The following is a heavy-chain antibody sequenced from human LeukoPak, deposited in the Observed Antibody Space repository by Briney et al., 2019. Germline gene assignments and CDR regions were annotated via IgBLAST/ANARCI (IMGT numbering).Heavy chain of an antibody. V-gene: IGHV5-51*01. Sequence: GASLKISCKGSGYNFTNYWIAWVRQMPGKGLEWMGIIYPDDSDTRYSPSFQGQVTISADKSVSTAYLQWSSLKASDAAIYYCARPQYTTTWSRGWLDPWGQGTLVTVSS. CDR1: GYNFTNYW. D-gene: IGHD6-13*01. CDR3: ARPQYTTTWSRGWLDP. CDR2: IYPDDSDT. J-gene: IGHJ5*02.